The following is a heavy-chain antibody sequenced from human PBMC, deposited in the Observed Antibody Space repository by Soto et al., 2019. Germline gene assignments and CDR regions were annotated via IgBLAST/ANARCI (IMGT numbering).Heavy chain of an antibody. CDR2: IYYRGSA. Sequence: QAPGKGLEWIGYIYYRGSAYYNPSLKRRVTISADTSKNESSRKLSSGTATDTAVYYSARESYGYSYGQDAVFAFWVKGKMVIASS. CDR3: ARESYGYSYGQDAVFAF. D-gene: IGHD5-18*01. V-gene: IGHV4-30-4*01. J-gene: IGHJ3*01.